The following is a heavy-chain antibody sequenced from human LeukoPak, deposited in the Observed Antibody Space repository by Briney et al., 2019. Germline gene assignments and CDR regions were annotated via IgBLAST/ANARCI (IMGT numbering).Heavy chain of an antibody. CDR3: ARDGYNYFDF. CDR2: ISSNGNTV. CDR1: GFTFRNYY. V-gene: IGHV3-11*01. J-gene: IGHJ4*02. D-gene: IGHD5-24*01. Sequence: KSGGSLRLSCAASGFTFRNYYKIWIRQAPGKGLEWLSYISSNGNTVYYADSVRGRFTVSRDNVKNSLFVEMNSLRVEDTAVYYCARDGYNYFDFWGQGTLVTVSS.